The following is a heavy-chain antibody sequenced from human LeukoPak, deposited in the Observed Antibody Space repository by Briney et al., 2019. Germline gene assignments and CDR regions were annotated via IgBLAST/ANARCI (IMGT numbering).Heavy chain of an antibody. CDR3: ARDLTAHSNGNVYYADLDY. CDR1: GYTFTGYY. CDR2: IHPNSGGT. V-gene: IGHV1-2*02. J-gene: IGHJ4*02. D-gene: IGHD2-8*01. Sequence: ASVKVSCKASGYTFTGYYMHWVRQAPGQGLEWMGWIHPNSGGTNYAQKFQGRVTMTRDTSISTAYMELSRLRSDDTAVYYCARDLTAHSNGNVYYADLDYWGQGTLVTVSS.